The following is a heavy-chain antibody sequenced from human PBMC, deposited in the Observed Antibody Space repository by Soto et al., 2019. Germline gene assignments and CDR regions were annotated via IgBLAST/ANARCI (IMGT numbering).Heavy chain of an antibody. CDR2: IHYSGTT. D-gene: IGHD5-18*01. CDR3: ARGFVETAMAFDY. J-gene: IGHJ4*02. CDR1: GASINSGGYF. V-gene: IGHV4-31*03. Sequence: QVQLQESGPGLVKPSQTLSLACSVSGASINSGGYFWSWIRQLPGNGPEWIGYIHYSGTTYYNPSLKSRVVMSMDTSKNDFSLKLNSVTAADTAVFYCARGFVETAMAFDYWGQGALVTVSS.